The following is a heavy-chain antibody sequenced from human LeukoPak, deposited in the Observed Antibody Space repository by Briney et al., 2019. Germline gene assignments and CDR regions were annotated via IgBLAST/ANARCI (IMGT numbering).Heavy chain of an antibody. V-gene: IGHV4-4*02. D-gene: IGHD3-9*01. CDR3: ARRLRYFDWLLDYFDY. CDR1: GGSISSSNW. J-gene: IGHJ4*02. Sequence: PSGTLSLTCAVSGGSISSSNWWGWVRQPPGKGLEWIGEIYHSGSTNYNPSLKSRVSRSVDKSKNQFSLKLSSVTAADTAVYYCARRLRYFDWLLDYFDYWGQGTLVTVSS. CDR2: IYHSGST.